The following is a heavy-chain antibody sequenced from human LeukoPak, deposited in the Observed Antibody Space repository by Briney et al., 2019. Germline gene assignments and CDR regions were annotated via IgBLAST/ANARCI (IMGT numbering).Heavy chain of an antibody. Sequence: PGGSLRLSCAASGFTFSNAWMSWVRQAPGKGPEWVGRIKSKTDGGTTDYAAPVKGRFTISRDDSKNTLYLQMNSLKTEDTAVYYCTTDLVDTAMVAGGYWGQGTLVTVSS. J-gene: IGHJ4*02. D-gene: IGHD5-18*01. CDR3: TTDLVDTAMVAGGY. CDR1: GFTFSNAW. V-gene: IGHV3-15*01. CDR2: IKSKTDGGTT.